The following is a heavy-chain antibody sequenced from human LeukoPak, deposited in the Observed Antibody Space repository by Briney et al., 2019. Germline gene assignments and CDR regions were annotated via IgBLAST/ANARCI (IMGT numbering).Heavy chain of an antibody. D-gene: IGHD5-18*01. CDR2: ISYDGSNK. V-gene: IGHV3-30*18. CDR1: GFTFSSYG. Sequence: GGSLRLSCAASGFTFSSYGMHWVRQAPGKGLEWAAVISYDGSNKYYADSVKGRFTISRDNSKNTLYLQMNSLRAEDTAVYYCAKERTAMVSGMDVWGKGTTVTASS. J-gene: IGHJ6*03. CDR3: AKERTAMVSGMDV.